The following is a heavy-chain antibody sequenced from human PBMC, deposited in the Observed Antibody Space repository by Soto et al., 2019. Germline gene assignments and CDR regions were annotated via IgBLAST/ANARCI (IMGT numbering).Heavy chain of an antibody. Sequence: ASVKVSCKASGYTFTSYYMHWVRQAPGQGLEWMGWINPNSGGTNYAQKFQGRVTMTRDTSISTAYMELSSLRAEDTAVYYCAKGTYYYGSAPYYFDYWGQGTLVTVSS. D-gene: IGHD3-10*01. J-gene: IGHJ4*02. CDR2: INPNSGGT. CDR3: AKGTYYYGSAPYYFDY. V-gene: IGHV1-2*02. CDR1: GYTFTSYY.